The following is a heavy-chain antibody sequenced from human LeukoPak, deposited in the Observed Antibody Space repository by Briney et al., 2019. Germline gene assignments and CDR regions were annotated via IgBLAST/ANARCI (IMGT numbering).Heavy chain of an antibody. CDR1: GGSISSGDYY. CDR3: ARVVVGATGYYFYYLDV. D-gene: IGHD1-26*01. Sequence: SETLSLTCTVSGGSISSGDYYWSWIRQPPGKGLEWIGYIYYSGSTYYNPSLKSRVTISVDTSKNQFSLKLSSVTAADTAVYYCARVVVGATGYYFYYLDVWGKGTTVTVSS. J-gene: IGHJ6*03. V-gene: IGHV4-30-4*01. CDR2: IYYSGST.